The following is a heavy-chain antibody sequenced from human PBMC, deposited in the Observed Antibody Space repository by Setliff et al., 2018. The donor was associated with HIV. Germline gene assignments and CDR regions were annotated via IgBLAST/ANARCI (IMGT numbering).Heavy chain of an antibody. CDR2: IIPNSDDT. Sequence: ASVKVSCKVSGYTLTEVSIHWVRQAPGKGLEWMGWIIPNSDDTNYAQKFQGRVTMTRDTSISTAYMEMSRLRSDDTAIYYCARAAGDWNTFDIWGQGTMVT. V-gene: IGHV1-2*02. J-gene: IGHJ3*02. CDR1: GYTLTEVS. CDR3: ARAAGDWNTFDI. D-gene: IGHD1-1*01.